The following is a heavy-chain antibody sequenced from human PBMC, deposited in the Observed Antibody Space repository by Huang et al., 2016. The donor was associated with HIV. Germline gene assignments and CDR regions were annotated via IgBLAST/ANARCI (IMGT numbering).Heavy chain of an antibody. V-gene: IGHV3-7*01. J-gene: IGHJ6*02. CDR2: IKQDESEK. D-gene: IGHD1-7*01. CDR3: ATKTAAMDI. CDR1: TFTFGAYW. Sequence: VESGGRLVQPGGSIRLACVGSTFTFGAYWMSWVRQSPGKGLGWVAKIKQDESEKYYVESVKGRFNIARDNAKKVLFLGMNNVRVEDTATYYCATKTAAMDIWGQGTTVTVS.